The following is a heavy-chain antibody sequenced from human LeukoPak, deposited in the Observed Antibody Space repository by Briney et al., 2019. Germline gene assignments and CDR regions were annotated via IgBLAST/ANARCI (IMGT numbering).Heavy chain of an antibody. D-gene: IGHD5-24*01. CDR1: GFTFSSYS. CDR3: ASEDGHNPNLGFDY. V-gene: IGHV3-30*03. J-gene: IGHJ4*02. Sequence: GGSLRLSCAASGFTFSSYSMNWVRQAPGKGLEWVAVISYDGRNKYYADSVKGRFTISRDTSKNTLYLQMNSLRAEDTAVYYCASEDGHNPNLGFDYWGQGTLATVSS. CDR2: ISYDGRNK.